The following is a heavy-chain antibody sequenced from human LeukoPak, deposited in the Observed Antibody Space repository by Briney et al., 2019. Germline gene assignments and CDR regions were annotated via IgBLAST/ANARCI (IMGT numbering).Heavy chain of an antibody. D-gene: IGHD4/OR15-4a*01. CDR3: ARYGGNPVGNWFDP. Sequence: SETLSLTCTVSGGSISSHYWSWIRQPPGKGLEWIGYVYYSGSTYYNPSLKSRVTISVATSKNHFSLKLSSVTAADTAVYYCARYGGNPVGNWFDPWGQGTLVTVSS. V-gene: IGHV4-59*11. CDR2: VYYSGST. J-gene: IGHJ5*02. CDR1: GGSISSHY.